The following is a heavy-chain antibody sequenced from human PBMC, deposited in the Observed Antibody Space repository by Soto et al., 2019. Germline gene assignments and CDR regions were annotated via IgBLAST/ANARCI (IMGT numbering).Heavy chain of an antibody. Sequence: QEQLVESEGGVVQPGRSLRLSCAASGFTFSNYGMHWVRQAPGKGLEWVTVISYDGNVAYYADSVKGRFTSSRDNSKNTLYLQMNSLRTEDTAVYYCAKEGPITNWYFDYWGQGTLVTVSS. D-gene: IGHD1-1*01. CDR3: AKEGPITNWYFDY. V-gene: IGHV3-30*18. CDR2: ISYDGNVA. CDR1: GFTFSNYG. J-gene: IGHJ4*02.